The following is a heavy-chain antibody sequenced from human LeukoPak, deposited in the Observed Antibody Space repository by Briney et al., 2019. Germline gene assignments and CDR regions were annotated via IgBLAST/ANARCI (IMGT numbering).Heavy chain of an antibody. D-gene: IGHD3-22*01. J-gene: IGHJ4*02. CDR1: GFTFSSYA. CDR2: ISGSGDNT. Sequence: GGSLRLSCAASGFTFSSYAMSWVRQAPGKGLEWVSGISGSGDNTYYADSVKGRFTISRGNSKSTLYVQVNSLGTEDTAAYYCAKGSYYDSSGSFYFDYWGQGTLVTVSS. V-gene: IGHV3-23*01. CDR3: AKGSYYDSSGSFYFDY.